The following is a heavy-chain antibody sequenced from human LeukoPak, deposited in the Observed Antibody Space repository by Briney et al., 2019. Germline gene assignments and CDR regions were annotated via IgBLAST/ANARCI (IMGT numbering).Heavy chain of an antibody. CDR2: INHSGSI. V-gene: IGHV4-34*01. Sequence: SETLSLTCAVYGASFSGYYWGWIRQTPGKGLEWIGEINHSGSISYNPSLKSRITISVDTCKSQFSLELRSVNAADTAVYYCAKVYSSSSRDSFDVWGQGTMVTVSS. CDR3: AKVYSSSSRDSFDV. D-gene: IGHD6-6*01. J-gene: IGHJ3*01. CDR1: GASFSGYY.